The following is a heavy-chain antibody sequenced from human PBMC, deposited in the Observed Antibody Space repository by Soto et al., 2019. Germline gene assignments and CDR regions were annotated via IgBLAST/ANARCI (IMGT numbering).Heavy chain of an antibody. D-gene: IGHD2-15*01. CDR1: GFSLSTSGVG. CDR3: AHTRRYSCSGGSCYPFDY. Sequence: QITLKESGPTLVKPTQTLTLTCTFSGFSLSTSGVGVGWIRQPPGKALEWLALIYWDDDKRYSPSLRSRLTTTKDTSKKQVVLTMTYMEPVDTATYYCAHTRRYSCSGGSCYPFDYWGQGTLVTVSS. V-gene: IGHV2-5*02. J-gene: IGHJ4*02. CDR2: IYWDDDK.